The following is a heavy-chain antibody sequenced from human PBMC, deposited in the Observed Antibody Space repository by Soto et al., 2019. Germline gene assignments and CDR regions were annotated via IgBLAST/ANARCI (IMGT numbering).Heavy chain of an antibody. CDR2: ISYDGSNK. D-gene: IGHD3-22*01. J-gene: IGHJ4*02. V-gene: IGHV3-30*18. Sequence: GALRLSCAASGFTFSSYGMHWVRQAPGKGLEWVAVISYDGSNKYYADSVKGRFTISRDNSKNTLYLQMNSLRAEDTAVYYCAKEAYYDSSGYLTPTDYWGQGTLVTVSS. CDR1: GFTFSSYG. CDR3: AKEAYYDSSGYLTPTDY.